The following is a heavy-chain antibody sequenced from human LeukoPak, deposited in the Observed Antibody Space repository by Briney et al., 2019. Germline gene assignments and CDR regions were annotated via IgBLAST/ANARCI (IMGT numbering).Heavy chain of an antibody. D-gene: IGHD5-18*01. CDR2: IYYSGST. Sequence: SETLSLTCTVSGGSISSYYWSWIRQPPGKGLEWIGYIYYSGSTNYNPSLKSRVTISVDTSKNQFSLKLSSVTAADTAVYYCARVGYSSGYYYYYMDVWGNGATVTVSS. J-gene: IGHJ6*03. V-gene: IGHV4-59*01. CDR1: GGSISSYY. CDR3: ARVGYSSGYYYYYMDV.